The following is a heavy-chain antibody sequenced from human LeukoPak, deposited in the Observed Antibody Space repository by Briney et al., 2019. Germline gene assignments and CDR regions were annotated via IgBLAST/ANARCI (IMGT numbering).Heavy chain of an antibody. D-gene: IGHD6-13*01. CDR2: ISGNSGRI. Sequence: GRSLRLSCAASGFTFDDYAMHWVRAAPEKGLEWISGISGNSGRIDYSESVKGRFPIYSENDKISLYVQMNSRRAEDTALYYCAKALGAAASHDAFDILRQGTMVSDSS. J-gene: IGHJ3*02. V-gene: IGHV3-9*01. CDR1: GFTFDDYA. CDR3: AKALGAAASHDAFDI.